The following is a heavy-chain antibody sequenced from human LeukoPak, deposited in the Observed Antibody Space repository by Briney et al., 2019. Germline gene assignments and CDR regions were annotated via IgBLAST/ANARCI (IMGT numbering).Heavy chain of an antibody. V-gene: IGHV3-21*01. J-gene: IGHJ2*01. D-gene: IGHD2-15*01. CDR1: GFTFSSYS. CDR2: ISSSSSYI. Sequence: GGSLRLSCAASGFTFSSYSMNWVRQAPGKGLEWVSSISSSSSYIYYADSVKGRFTISRDNARNSLYLQMNSLRAEDTAVYYCARDGLAAATLHWCFDLWGRGTLVTVSS. CDR3: ARDGLAAATLHWCFDL.